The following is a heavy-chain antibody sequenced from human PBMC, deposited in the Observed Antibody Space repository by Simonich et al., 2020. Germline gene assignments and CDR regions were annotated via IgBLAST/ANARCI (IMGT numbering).Heavy chain of an antibody. CDR2: INPHRGGT. J-gene: IGHJ4*02. CDR3: YSYNWNHFDY. CDR1: GYTFTGYY. Sequence: QVQLVQSGAEVKKPGASVKVSCKASGYTFTGYYMHWVRQTPGQGLEWMDWINPHRGGTSYAQKFQGRVTMTRDTSISTAYMALSRLRSDDTAVYYCYSYNWNHFDYWGQGTLVTVSS. D-gene: IGHD1-20*01. V-gene: IGHV1-2*02.